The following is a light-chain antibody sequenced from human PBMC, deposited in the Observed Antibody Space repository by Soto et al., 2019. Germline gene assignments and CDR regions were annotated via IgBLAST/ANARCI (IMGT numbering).Light chain of an antibody. V-gene: IGKV3D-15*01. Sequence: ELMITQSRATLSVSPGERATLSCRASQSVSSNLAWYQQKPGQAPRLLIYGASTRATGIPARFSGSGSGTEFTLTISSLQSEDFAVYYCQQYNNWPRTFGQGTKVDIK. J-gene: IGKJ1*01. CDR1: QSVSSN. CDR2: GAS. CDR3: QQYNNWPRT.